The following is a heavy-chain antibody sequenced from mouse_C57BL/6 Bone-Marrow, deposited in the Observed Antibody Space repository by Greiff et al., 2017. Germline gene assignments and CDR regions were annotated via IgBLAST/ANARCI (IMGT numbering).Heavy chain of an antibody. CDR1: GYTFSSYA. CDR2: ISDGGSYT. Sequence: EVQLVESGGGLVKPGASLKLSCAASGYTFSSYAMSWVRQTPEKRLEWVATISDGGSYTYYPDNVKGRFTISRDNAKNNLYLQMSHLESEDTAMCDCARWLLGAMDDWGQGTTVTVSS. CDR3: ARWLLGAMDD. V-gene: IGHV5-4*01. D-gene: IGHD2-3*01. J-gene: IGHJ4*01.